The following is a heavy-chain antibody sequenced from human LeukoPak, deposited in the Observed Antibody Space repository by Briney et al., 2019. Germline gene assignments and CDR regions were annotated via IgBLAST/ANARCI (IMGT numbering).Heavy chain of an antibody. V-gene: IGHV4-34*01. CDR3: ARVYYSTAD. CDR1: GGSFSGYY. Sequence: SETLSLTCAVYGGSFSGYYWSWIRQPPGKGLEWIGEINHSGSTNYNPSLKSRVTISVDTSKNQFSLKLSSVTAADTAVYYCARVYYSTADWGQGTLVTVSS. D-gene: IGHD3-10*01. CDR2: INHSGST. J-gene: IGHJ4*02.